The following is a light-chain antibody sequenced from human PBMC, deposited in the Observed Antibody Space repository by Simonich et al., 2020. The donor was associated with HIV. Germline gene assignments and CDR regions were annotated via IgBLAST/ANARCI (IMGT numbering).Light chain of an antibody. Sequence: DIQMTQSPSSLSASVEDKITITCRASQSISRYLNWYQQKPGKAPKLLIYAASSLQSGGPSRFSGSGSGTEFTLTISSLQPEDFATYYCQQLNSYFGQGTRLEIK. CDR1: QSISRY. J-gene: IGKJ5*01. V-gene: IGKV1-9*01. CDR2: AAS. CDR3: QQLNSY.